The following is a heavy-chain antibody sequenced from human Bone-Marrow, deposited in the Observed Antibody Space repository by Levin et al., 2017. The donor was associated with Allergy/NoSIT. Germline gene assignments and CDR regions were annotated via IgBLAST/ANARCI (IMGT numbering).Heavy chain of an antibody. J-gene: IGHJ4*02. Sequence: GGSLRLSCAASGFTFSSYWMSWVRQAPGKGLEWVANIKQDGSEKYYVDSVKGRFTISRDNAKNSLYLQMNSLRAEDTAVYYCAREQDSSSWYGEWGYWGQGTLVTVSS. V-gene: IGHV3-7*01. CDR1: GFTFSSYW. D-gene: IGHD6-13*01. CDR2: IKQDGSEK. CDR3: AREQDSSSWYGEWGY.